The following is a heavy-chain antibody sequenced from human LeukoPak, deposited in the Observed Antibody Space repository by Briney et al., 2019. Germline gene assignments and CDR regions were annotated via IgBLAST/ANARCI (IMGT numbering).Heavy chain of an antibody. D-gene: IGHD2-2*02. CDR1: GFTFSSYS. V-gene: IGHV3-48*01. Sequence: GGSLRLSCAASGFTFSSYSMNWVRQAPGKGLEWVSYISSSSSTIYYADSVKGRFTISRDNAKNSLYLQMNSLRAEDTAVYYCAREVGGPGYCSSTSCYSYYYYYYYMDVWSKGTTVTVSS. CDR3: AREVGGPGYCSSTSCYSYYYYYYYMDV. CDR2: ISSSSSTI. J-gene: IGHJ6*03.